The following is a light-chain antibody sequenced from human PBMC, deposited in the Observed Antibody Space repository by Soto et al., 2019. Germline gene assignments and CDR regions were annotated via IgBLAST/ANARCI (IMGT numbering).Light chain of an antibody. CDR3: AAWDDSLNGYV. V-gene: IGLV1-44*01. Sequence: SAPTQPPPASWTPGPRVPHSCSGSSSHIGSNTVNWYQQLPGTAPKLLIYSNNQRPSGVPDRFSGSKSGTSASLAISGLQSEDEADYYCAAWDDSLNGYVFGTGTKVTVL. J-gene: IGLJ1*01. CDR1: SSHIGSNT. CDR2: SNN.